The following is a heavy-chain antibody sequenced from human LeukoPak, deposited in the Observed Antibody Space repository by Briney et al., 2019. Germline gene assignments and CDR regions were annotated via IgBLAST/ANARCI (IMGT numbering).Heavy chain of an antibody. Sequence: GGSLRLSCAASGFTFSSYAMHWVRQAPGKGLEWVAVISYDGSNKYYADSVKGRFTISRDNSKNTLYLQMNSLRAEDMAVYYCARDLGYPYYFDYWGQGTLVTVSS. D-gene: IGHD5-12*01. V-gene: IGHV3-30*04. CDR1: GFTFSSYA. CDR3: ARDLGYPYYFDY. CDR2: ISYDGSNK. J-gene: IGHJ4*02.